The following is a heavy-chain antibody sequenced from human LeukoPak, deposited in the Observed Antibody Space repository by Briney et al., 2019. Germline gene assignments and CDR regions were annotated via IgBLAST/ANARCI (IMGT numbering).Heavy chain of an antibody. CDR2: IIPIFGTA. CDR1: GGTFSSYA. Sequence: SVKVSCKASGGTFSSYAISWVRQAPGQGLEWMGGIIPIFGTANYAQKFQGRVTITADESTSTAYMELSSLRSEDTAVYYCARSNGYDFWSGYYTGIGYFDYWGQGTLVTVSS. J-gene: IGHJ4*02. V-gene: IGHV1-69*13. D-gene: IGHD3-3*01. CDR3: ARSNGYDFWSGYYTGIGYFDY.